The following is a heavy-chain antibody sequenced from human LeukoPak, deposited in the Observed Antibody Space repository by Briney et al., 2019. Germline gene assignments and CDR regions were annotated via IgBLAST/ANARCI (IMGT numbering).Heavy chain of an antibody. CDR2: SRVSDDAT. CDR3: AKGPQLYSGYHPDY. V-gene: IGHV3-23*01. J-gene: IGHJ4*02. CDR1: GLTFSSAA. Sequence: GRSLRLSCAAPGLTFSSAAMTCARQAPGKPLDCAPTSRVSDDATFYADSVKGWFTISRDFSRNTVGLQMNSLRTEDTAIYYCAKGPQLYSGYHPDYWGQGTLVTGSS. D-gene: IGHD5-12*01.